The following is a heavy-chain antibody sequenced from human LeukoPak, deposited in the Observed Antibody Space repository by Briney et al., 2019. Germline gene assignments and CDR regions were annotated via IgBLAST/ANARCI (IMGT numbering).Heavy chain of an antibody. CDR3: AKNGQSGFSFDP. V-gene: IGHV4-34*01. J-gene: IGHJ5*02. D-gene: IGHD1-26*01. CDR1: GGSLSGHY. Sequence: SETLSLTCAVYGGSLSGHYWSWIRLSPGKGLEWIGESGESGGTKFNPSLKSRVSISADTSKNQFSLKLRSVTAADTAVYYCAKNGQSGFSFDPWGQGTLVTVSS. CDR2: SGESGGT.